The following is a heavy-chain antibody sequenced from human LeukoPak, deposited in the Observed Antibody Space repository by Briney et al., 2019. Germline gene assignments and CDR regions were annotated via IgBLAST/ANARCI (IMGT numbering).Heavy chain of an antibody. Sequence: GGSLRLSCAASGFIFSSYAMTWVRQAPGKGLEWVTGIRDGGDDTAYYADSVKGRFTISRDNSKDTLYLQMSSLRAEDTAVYYCARVFSSAWFLDFWGQGTLVTVSS. J-gene: IGHJ4*02. CDR2: IRDGGDDTA. CDR3: ARVFSSAWFLDF. D-gene: IGHD6-19*01. V-gene: IGHV3-23*01. CDR1: GFIFSSYA.